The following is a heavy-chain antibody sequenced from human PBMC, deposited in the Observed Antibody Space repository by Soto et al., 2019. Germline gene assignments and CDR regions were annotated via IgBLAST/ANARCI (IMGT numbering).Heavy chain of an antibody. J-gene: IGHJ6*02. D-gene: IGHD2-15*01. CDR1: GYTFTGYY. CDR2: INPNSGGT. CDR3: ARSELLDYYYYGMDV. V-gene: IGHV1-2*02. Sequence: GGSVKVSCKASGYTFTGYYMHWVRQAPGQGLEWMGWINPNSGGTNYAQKFQGRVTMTRDTSISTAYMELSRLRSDDTAVYYCARSELLDYYYYGMDVWGQGTTVTVSS.